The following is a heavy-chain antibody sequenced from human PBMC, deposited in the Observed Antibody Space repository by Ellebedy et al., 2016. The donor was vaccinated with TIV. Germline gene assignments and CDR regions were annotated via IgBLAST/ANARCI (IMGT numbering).Heavy chain of an antibody. J-gene: IGHJ4*02. CDR1: GYSFTSYW. Sequence: ASVKVSCKGSGYSFTSYWIGWVRRMPGKGLEWMGIIYPGDSDTTYSPSFQGQVTISADTSISTAYLQWSSLKASDTAMYYCASGRYYLDHWGQGTLVTVSS. CDR2: IYPGDSDT. CDR3: ASGRYYLDH. V-gene: IGHV5-51*01.